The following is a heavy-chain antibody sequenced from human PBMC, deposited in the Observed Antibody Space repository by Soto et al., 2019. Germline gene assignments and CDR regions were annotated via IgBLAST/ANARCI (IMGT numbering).Heavy chain of an antibody. CDR3: ARAPPITYYYDSSAHAPDYCMDV. Sequence: GGSLRLSCAASGFTFSSYAMHWVRQAPGKGLEWVAVISYDGSNKYYADSVKGRFTISRDNSKNTLYLQMNSLRAEDTAVYYCARAPPITYYYDSSAHAPDYCMDVWGQGTTVTVSS. V-gene: IGHV3-30-3*01. J-gene: IGHJ6*02. CDR1: GFTFSSYA. CDR2: ISYDGSNK. D-gene: IGHD3-22*01.